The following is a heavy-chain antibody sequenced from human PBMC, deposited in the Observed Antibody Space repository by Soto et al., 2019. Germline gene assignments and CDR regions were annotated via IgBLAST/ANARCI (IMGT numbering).Heavy chain of an antibody. V-gene: IGHV3-74*01. J-gene: IGHJ4*02. Sequence: LSLSCEASGFVFKMYYMHWVRQVPGKGPEWVSRIGDDGKITTYADSVKDRFTISRDNAKDTLYLQLDNLRGDDTGLYYCIRGPRASSSGTGAYWGQGTQVTVSS. CDR2: IGDDGKIT. CDR3: IRGPRASSSGTGAY. CDR1: GFVFKMYY. D-gene: IGHD2-2*01.